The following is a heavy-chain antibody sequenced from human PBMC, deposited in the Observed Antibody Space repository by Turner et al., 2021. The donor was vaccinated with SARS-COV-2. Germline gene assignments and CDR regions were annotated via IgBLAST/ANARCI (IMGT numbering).Heavy chain of an antibody. CDR1: GFTFSSYA. J-gene: IGHJ3*02. Sequence: EVQLLESGGGLVQPGGYLRLSCAASGFTFSSYAMNWVRQAPGKVLEWVSAISGSGGSTYYADSVKGRFTISRDNSKNTLYLQMNSLRAEDTAVYYCAKVGGATLAFDIWGQGTMVTVSS. D-gene: IGHD1-26*01. V-gene: IGHV3-23*01. CDR3: AKVGGATLAFDI. CDR2: ISGSGGST.